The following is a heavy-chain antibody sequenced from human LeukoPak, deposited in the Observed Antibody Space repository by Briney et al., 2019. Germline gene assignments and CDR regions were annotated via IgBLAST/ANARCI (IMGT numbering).Heavy chain of an antibody. Sequence: NPSETLSLTCAVYGGSFRGYYWSWIRQPPGKGLEWIGEINHVGSTIYNLSLKSRVTISVDTPKNQFSLNLSSVTAADTAVYYCARGSYTSGFYYDPWDYWGQGTLVTVSS. V-gene: IGHV4-34*01. D-gene: IGHD3-22*01. CDR2: INHVGST. J-gene: IGHJ4*02. CDR1: GGSFRGYY. CDR3: ARGSYTSGFYYDPWDY.